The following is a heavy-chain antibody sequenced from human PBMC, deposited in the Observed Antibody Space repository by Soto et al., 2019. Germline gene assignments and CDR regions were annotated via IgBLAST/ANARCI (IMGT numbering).Heavy chain of an antibody. J-gene: IGHJ4*02. V-gene: IGHV1-18*04. CDR1: GYTFSSNG. CDR2: ISTFNGNA. D-gene: IGHD6-19*01. CDR3: ARLHGYSSGWYDY. Sequence: ASVKVSCKASGYTFSSNGVSWVRQAPGQGLEWMGWISTFNGNAHYAQKFQGRVTMTTDTSTNTAYMELTSLSSDDTAVYYCARLHGYSSGWYDYWGQGTLVTVSS.